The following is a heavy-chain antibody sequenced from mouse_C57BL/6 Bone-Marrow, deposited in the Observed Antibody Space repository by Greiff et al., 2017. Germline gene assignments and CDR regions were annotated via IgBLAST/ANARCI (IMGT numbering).Heavy chain of an antibody. CDR2: IDPSESYT. CDR3: ARDYYGSSYLYAMDY. D-gene: IGHD1-1*01. J-gene: IGHJ4*01. V-gene: IGHV1-50*01. CDR1: GYTFTSYW. Sequence: QVQLKQPGAELVKPGASVKLSCKASGYTFTSYWMQWVKQRPGQGLEWIGEIDPSESYTNYNQKFKGKATLTVDTSSSTAYMQLSSLTSEDSAVYYCARDYYGSSYLYAMDYWGQGTSVTVSS.